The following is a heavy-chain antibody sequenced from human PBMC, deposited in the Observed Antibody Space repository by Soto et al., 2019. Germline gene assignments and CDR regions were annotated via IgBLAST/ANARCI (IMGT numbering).Heavy chain of an antibody. J-gene: IGHJ3*02. CDR2: MSHSGGT. CDR1: GGFVSSGSYY. V-gene: IGHV4-34*01. Sequence: QVQLQQWGAGLLKPSETLSLTCAVYGGFVSSGSYYWSWIRQPPGKGLEWIGEMSHSGGTHFNPSLKTGVTIAVATSKNQFSLKMSSVIAADTALYYCARVERGTATTVVDAFDIWGPGTMVTVSS. D-gene: IGHD1-1*01. CDR3: ARVERGTATTVVDAFDI.